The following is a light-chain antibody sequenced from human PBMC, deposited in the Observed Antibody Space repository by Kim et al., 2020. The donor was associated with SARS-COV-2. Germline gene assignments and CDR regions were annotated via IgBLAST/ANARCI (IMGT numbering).Light chain of an antibody. CDR2: DAS. J-gene: IGKJ2*01. Sequence: DIQLTQSPSSLSASVGDRVTITCQASQDISNYLNWYQHKPGKAPKLLIYDASNLETGVPSRFSGSGSGTDFTFTISSLQPEDIATYYCQQYENLPYTFGQGTKLEI. CDR1: QDISNY. V-gene: IGKV1-33*01. CDR3: QQYENLPYT.